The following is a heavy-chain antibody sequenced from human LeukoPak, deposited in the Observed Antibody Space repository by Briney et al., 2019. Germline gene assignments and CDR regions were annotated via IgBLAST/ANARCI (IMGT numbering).Heavy chain of an antibody. D-gene: IGHD6-13*01. CDR2: IGTSSSYI. CDR1: GFTFSSYS. Sequence: GGSLRLSCAASGFTFSSYSMNWVRQAPGKGLEWVSSIGTSSSYIYNTDSVKGRFTISRDNAKNSLYLQMNSLRAEDTAVYYCARNVPAAGTDWYFDLWGCGTLVTVSS. CDR3: ARNVPAAGTDWYFDL. J-gene: IGHJ2*01. V-gene: IGHV3-21*01.